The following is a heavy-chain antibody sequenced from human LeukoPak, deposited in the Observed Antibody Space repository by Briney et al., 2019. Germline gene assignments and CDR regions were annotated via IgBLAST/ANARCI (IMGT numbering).Heavy chain of an antibody. J-gene: IGHJ4*02. CDR3: AKDLGYSSGWYSYYFDY. V-gene: IGHV1-69*04. CDR1: GGTFSSYA. D-gene: IGHD6-19*01. CDR2: IIPILGIA. Sequence: GASVKVSCKASGGTFSSYAISWVRQAPGQGLEWMGRIIPILGIANYAQKFQGRVTITADKSTSTAYMELSSLRSEDTAVYYCAKDLGYSSGWYSYYFDYWGQGTLVTVSS.